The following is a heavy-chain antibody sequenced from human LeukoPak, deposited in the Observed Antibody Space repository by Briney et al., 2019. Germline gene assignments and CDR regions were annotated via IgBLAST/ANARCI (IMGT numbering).Heavy chain of an antibody. J-gene: IGHJ4*02. CDR2: IRYDGSDK. Sequence: GGSLRLSCAASGFTFSSYGMHWVRQAPGKGLEWVAFIRYDGSDKYYTDSVKGRFTISRDNSKNTLYLQMNSLRAEDTAVYYCAKGRAKAQLPYFDYWGQGTLVTVSS. V-gene: IGHV3-30*02. D-gene: IGHD2-2*01. CDR1: GFTFSSYG. CDR3: AKGRAKAQLPYFDY.